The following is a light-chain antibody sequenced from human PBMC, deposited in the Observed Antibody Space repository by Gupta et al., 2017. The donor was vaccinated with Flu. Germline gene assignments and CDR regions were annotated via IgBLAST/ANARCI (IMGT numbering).Light chain of an antibody. CDR3: CADGATYV. V-gene: IGLV2-11*01. Sequence: SALTQPRSVSGSPGQSVAISCHGTTSDIGTYHYVSWYQQHPGKDPKLIIYDVTKRPSGVPDRVSGSKSGTTASLTIAGRQAEDEDDYYCCADGATYVFGGGTKLTVL. J-gene: IGLJ2*01. CDR2: DVT. CDR1: TSDIGTYHY.